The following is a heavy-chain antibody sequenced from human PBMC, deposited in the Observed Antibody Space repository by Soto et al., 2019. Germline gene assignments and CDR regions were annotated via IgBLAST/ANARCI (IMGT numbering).Heavy chain of an antibody. CDR3: AKALPSLRITIYGVVTSPLYS. J-gene: IGHJ5*01. CDR2: LSYDGGSK. V-gene: IGHV3-30-3*02. D-gene: IGHD3-3*01. CDR1: GVTFSGHA. Sequence: PGGCLGLSGAAAGVTFSGHAVLWVRQAPGKGLEWVAALSYDGGSKYDTDSMKCRFTFSRDNSKNTLYLQMNSLRAEDTAVYYCAKALPSLRITIYGVVTSPLYSWRHRTLVTVSS.